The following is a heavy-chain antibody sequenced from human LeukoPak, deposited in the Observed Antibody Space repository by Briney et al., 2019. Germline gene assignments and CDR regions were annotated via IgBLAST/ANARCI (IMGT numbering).Heavy chain of an antibody. J-gene: IGHJ5*02. CDR1: GFTFRNYA. CDR2: VIYDGSMQ. Sequence: GGSLRLSCLTSGFTFRNYAIHWVRQAPGKGLEWVGVVIYDGSMQYYAESVKGRLTISRDNSKNTVYLQMSSLRPEDTAVYYCARTQHGSGSYRRSAWFDPWGQGTLVTVSS. CDR3: ARTQHGSGSYRRSAWFDP. D-gene: IGHD3-10*01. V-gene: IGHV3-30*04.